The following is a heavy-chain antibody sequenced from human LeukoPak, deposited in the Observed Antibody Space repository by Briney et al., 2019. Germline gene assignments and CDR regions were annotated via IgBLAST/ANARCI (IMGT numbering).Heavy chain of an antibody. CDR3: ARTLDFWSGYPGY. J-gene: IGHJ4*02. D-gene: IGHD3-3*01. Sequence: SETLSLTCTVSGGSISSSSYYWGWIRQPPGKGLEWIGYIYHSGSTYYNPSLKSRVTISVDRSKNQFSLKLSSVTAADTAVYYCARTLDFWSGYPGYWGQGTLVTVSS. CDR2: IYHSGST. CDR1: GGSISSSSYY. V-gene: IGHV4-39*07.